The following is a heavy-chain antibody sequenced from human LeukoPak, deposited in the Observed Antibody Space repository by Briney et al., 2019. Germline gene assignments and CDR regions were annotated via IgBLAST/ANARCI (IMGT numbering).Heavy chain of an antibody. J-gene: IGHJ4*02. CDR3: VKDRVGLERNFDY. D-gene: IGHD5-24*01. CDR1: GFTFSSYA. CDR2: IRSNGGNI. Sequence: GGSLRLSCSASGFTFSSYAMYWVRQPPGKGLEFVSAIRSNGGNIYYADSVKGRFTISRDNSKNTLYLQMSSLRPEDTAVCYCVKDRVGLERNFDYWGQGTLVTVSS. V-gene: IGHV3-64D*09.